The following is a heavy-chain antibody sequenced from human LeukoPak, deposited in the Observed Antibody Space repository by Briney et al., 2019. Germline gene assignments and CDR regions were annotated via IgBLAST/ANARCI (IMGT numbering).Heavy chain of an antibody. CDR1: GFTFSSYG. V-gene: IGHV3-30*02. CDR2: IRYDGSNK. CDR3: AIPGVSGYSYGYPFDY. Sequence: GGSLRLSCAASGFTFSSYGMHWVRQAPGKGLEGVAFIRYDGSNKYYADSVKGRFTISRDNSKNTLYLQMNSLRAEDTAVYYCAIPGVSGYSYGYPFDYWGQGTLVTVSS. D-gene: IGHD5-18*01. J-gene: IGHJ4*02.